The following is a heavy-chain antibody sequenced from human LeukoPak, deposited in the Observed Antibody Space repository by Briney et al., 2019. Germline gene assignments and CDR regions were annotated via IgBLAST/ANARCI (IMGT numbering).Heavy chain of an antibody. J-gene: IGHJ4*02. V-gene: IGHV4-30-4*01. CDR2: IYYSGST. CDR1: GGSISSGDYY. Sequence: SETLSLTCTVPGGSISSGDYYWSWIRQPPGKGLEWIGYIYYSGSTYYNPSLKSRVTISVDTSKNQFSLKLSSVTAADTAVYYCARGTVTSPFDYWGQGTLVTVSS. D-gene: IGHD4-17*01. CDR3: ARGTVTSPFDY.